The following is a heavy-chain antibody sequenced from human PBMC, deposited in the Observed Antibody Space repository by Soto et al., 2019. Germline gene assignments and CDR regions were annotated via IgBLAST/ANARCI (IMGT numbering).Heavy chain of an antibody. CDR3: ARDSVLANYFDY. CDR2: IYHSGST. Sequence: SETLSLTCAVSGGSISSSNWWSWVRQPPGKGLEWIGEIYHSGSTNYNPSLKSRVTISVDKSENQFSLKLSSVTAADTAVYYCARDSVLANYFDYWGQGTLVTVSS. J-gene: IGHJ4*02. D-gene: IGHD3-3*01. CDR1: GGSISSSNW. V-gene: IGHV4-4*02.